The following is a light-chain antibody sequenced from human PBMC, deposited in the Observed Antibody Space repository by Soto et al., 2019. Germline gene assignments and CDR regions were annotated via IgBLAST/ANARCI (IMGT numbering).Light chain of an antibody. V-gene: IGLV2-14*01. CDR2: DVS. Sequence: QSALTQPPSASGSPGQSVTISCTGTSSDVGGYNYVSWYQQHPGKAPKLMIYDVSNRPSGVSNRFSGSKSGNTASLTISGLQAEDEADYYCSSYTGSSTPLVFGGGTQLTVL. CDR1: SSDVGGYNY. J-gene: IGLJ2*01. CDR3: SSYTGSSTPLV.